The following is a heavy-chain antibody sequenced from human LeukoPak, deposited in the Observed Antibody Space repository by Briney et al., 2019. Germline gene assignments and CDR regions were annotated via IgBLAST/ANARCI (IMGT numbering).Heavy chain of an antibody. Sequence: PSQALSLTCTVSGGSISSGDYYWSWIRQPPGKGLEWIGYIYYSGSTYYNPSLKSRVTISVDTSKNQFSLKLSSVTAADTAVYYCARDDLANYYFDCWGQGTLVTVSS. D-gene: IGHD1-1*01. CDR2: IYYSGST. CDR1: GGSISSGDYY. V-gene: IGHV4-30-4*01. CDR3: ARDDLANYYFDC. J-gene: IGHJ4*02.